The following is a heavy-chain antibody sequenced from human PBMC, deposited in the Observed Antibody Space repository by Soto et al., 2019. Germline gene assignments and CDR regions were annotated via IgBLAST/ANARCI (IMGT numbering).Heavy chain of an antibody. CDR2: FIPIFVSA. CDR1: GGTVSSYA. J-gene: IGHJ4*02. CDR3: ARDVSSDTTGFRGYDL. Sequence: QLHLVQSGAEVKKAGSSVKVSCKASGGTVSSYAITWVRQAPGKGLEWMGVFIPIFVSAHYAPKFQGRITITADEAKSTGYMELSGLTSEDTAIYYCARDVSSDTTGFRGYDLWGQGTQVTVSS. D-gene: IGHD3-10*01. V-gene: IGHV1-69*01.